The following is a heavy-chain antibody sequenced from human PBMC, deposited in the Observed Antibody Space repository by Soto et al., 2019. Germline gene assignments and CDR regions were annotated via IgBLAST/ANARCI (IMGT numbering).Heavy chain of an antibody. CDR1: GGSLSPNY. CDR3: ARLHCDSPNCVPLDP. V-gene: IGHV4-39*01. J-gene: IGHJ5*02. CDR2: IYYSGTS. Sequence: SETLSLTCTVSGGSLSPNYWGWIRQPPGRGLEWIGSIYYSGTSSYNPSLKSRVTMSVDTSKKQLSLRLRSVTAADTAVYYCARLHCDSPNCVPLDPWGQGTLVTVSS. D-gene: IGHD2-2*01.